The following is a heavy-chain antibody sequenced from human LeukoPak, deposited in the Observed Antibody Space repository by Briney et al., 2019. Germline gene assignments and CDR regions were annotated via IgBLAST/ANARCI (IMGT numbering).Heavy chain of an antibody. Sequence: GGSLRLSCAASGFTFSSYSMNWVRQAPGKGLEWVSSISSSSSYIYYADSVKGRFTISRDNAKNSLYLQMNSLRAEDTAVYYCARDSPTYYDFWSGYHWFDPWGQGTLVTVSS. CDR3: ARDSPTYYDFWSGYHWFDP. J-gene: IGHJ5*02. D-gene: IGHD3-3*01. CDR1: GFTFSSYS. CDR2: ISSSSSYI. V-gene: IGHV3-21*01.